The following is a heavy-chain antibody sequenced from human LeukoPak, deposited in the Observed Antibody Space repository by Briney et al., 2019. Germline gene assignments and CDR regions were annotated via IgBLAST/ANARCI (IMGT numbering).Heavy chain of an antibody. CDR3: ANLKILVVPAAVGGPH. J-gene: IGHJ4*02. Sequence: ASVKVSCKASGYTFTSYYIHWVRQAPGQGLEWMGVINSSGGGTTYAQKFQGRVTMTRDTSTSTVYMELSSLRSEDTAVYYCANLKILVVPAAVGGPHWGQGTLVTVSS. V-gene: IGHV1-46*01. CDR1: GYTFTSYY. CDR2: INSSGGGT. D-gene: IGHD2-2*01.